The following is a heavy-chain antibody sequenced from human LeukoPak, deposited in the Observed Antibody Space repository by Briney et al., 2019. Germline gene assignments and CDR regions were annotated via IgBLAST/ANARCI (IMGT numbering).Heavy chain of an antibody. CDR3: ARPHSYADYYFDY. CDR2: IYYSGST. V-gene: IGHV4-39*01. J-gene: IGHJ4*02. Sequence: SETLSLTCTVSGGSISNTGYYWGWIRQPPGKGLEWIGFIYYSGSTYYNPSLKSRVTISVDTSKNQFSLKLTSVTAADTAVYYCARPHSYADYYFDYWGQGTLVTVSS. CDR1: GGSISNTGYY. D-gene: IGHD4-17*01.